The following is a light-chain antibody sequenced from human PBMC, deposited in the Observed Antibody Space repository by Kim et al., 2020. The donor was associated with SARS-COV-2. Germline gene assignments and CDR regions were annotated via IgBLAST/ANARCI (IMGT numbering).Light chain of an antibody. Sequence: SVGDMVTITCRASQGISSYLAWYQQKPGKAPKLLIYAASTLQSGVPSRFSGSGSGTEFTLTISSLQPEDFATYYCQQLNSYPLMYTFGQGTKLEI. CDR2: AAS. CDR3: QQLNSYPLMYT. CDR1: QGISSY. V-gene: IGKV1-9*01. J-gene: IGKJ2*01.